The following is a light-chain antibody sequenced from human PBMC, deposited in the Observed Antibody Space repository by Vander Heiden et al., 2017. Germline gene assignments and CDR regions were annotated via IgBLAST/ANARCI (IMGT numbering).Light chain of an antibody. CDR2: EGS. J-gene: IGLJ3*02. CDR1: RSNVGRYNL. Sequence: QSALTQPASLSGSPGQPIITACTGTRSNVGRYNLVSWDQQHPGKTPKLMIYEGSKRPSGVSNRFSGSKSGNTASLTISGLQAEDEADYYCCSYAGSSTLVFGGGTKLTVL. V-gene: IGLV2-23*01. CDR3: CSYAGSSTLV.